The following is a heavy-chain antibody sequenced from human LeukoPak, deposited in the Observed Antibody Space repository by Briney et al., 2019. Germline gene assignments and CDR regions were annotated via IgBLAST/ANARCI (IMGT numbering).Heavy chain of an antibody. Sequence: PGGSLRLSCAASRFMVGHKYMSWVRQAPGKGLEWLSIIYAGGNTYSADSVKGRFTISRDNSRNTVYLQMNNLRDDDTAVYYCARGQTDLLRNYFDYWGPGTPVTVSS. V-gene: IGHV3-66*01. CDR3: ARGQTDLLRNYFDY. J-gene: IGHJ4*02. CDR1: RFMVGHKY. CDR2: IYAGGNT.